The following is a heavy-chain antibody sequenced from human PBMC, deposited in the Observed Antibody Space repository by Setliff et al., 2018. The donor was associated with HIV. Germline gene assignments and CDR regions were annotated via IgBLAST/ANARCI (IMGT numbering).Heavy chain of an antibody. CDR1: GYVFTNYW. J-gene: IGHJ5*02. Sequence: GESLKISCKSSGYVFTNYWIGWVRQMPGKGLEWMGIISPDDSDTRYSPSFQGQVTISVDKSTSTAYLQWSSLKASDSAIYYCARHFGISYRSPFDPWGQGTLVTV. V-gene: IGHV5-51*01. D-gene: IGHD3-3*01. CDR3: ARHFGISYRSPFDP. CDR2: ISPDDSDT.